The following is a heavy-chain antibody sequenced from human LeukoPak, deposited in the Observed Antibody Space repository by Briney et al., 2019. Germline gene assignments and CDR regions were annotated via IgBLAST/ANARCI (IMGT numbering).Heavy chain of an antibody. V-gene: IGHV1-2*02. CDR3: ARDRRRQGGYFDY. CDR1: GYTFTSYY. D-gene: IGHD2-15*01. J-gene: IGHJ4*02. CDR2: INPNSGGT. Sequence: WASVKVSCKASGYTFTSYYMHWVRQAPGQGLEWMGWINPNSGGTNYAQKFQGRVTMTRDTSISTAYMELSRLRSDDTAVYYCARDRRRQGGYFDYWGQGTLVTVSS.